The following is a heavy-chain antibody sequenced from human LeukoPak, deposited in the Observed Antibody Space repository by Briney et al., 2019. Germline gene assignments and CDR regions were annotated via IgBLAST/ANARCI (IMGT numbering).Heavy chain of an antibody. D-gene: IGHD5-24*01. J-gene: IGHJ3*02. V-gene: IGHV5-51*01. CDR3: ARSRSLLTYGYKPMGAFDI. CDR1: GYSFTNYW. Sequence: GESLKISCKGSGYSFTNYWIAWVRLMSGKGLECMGIIYPGDSDTRYSPSFQGQVTISADKSIRTAYLQWSSLKASDTAMYYCARSRSLLTYGYKPMGAFDIWGQGTMVTVSS. CDR2: IYPGDSDT.